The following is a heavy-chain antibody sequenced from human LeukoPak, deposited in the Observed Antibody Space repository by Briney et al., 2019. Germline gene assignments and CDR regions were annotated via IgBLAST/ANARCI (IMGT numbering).Heavy chain of an antibody. CDR2: MNPNSGNT. Sequence: ASVKVSCKASGYTFTSYDINWVRQATGQGLEWMGWMNPNSGNTGYAQKFQGRVTMTRNTSISTAYMELSSLRSEDTAVYYCARSLWGVIMSYYYGMDVWGQGTTVTVSS. D-gene: IGHD3-10*01. CDR1: GYTFTSYD. V-gene: IGHV1-8*01. J-gene: IGHJ6*02. CDR3: ARSLWGVIMSYYYGMDV.